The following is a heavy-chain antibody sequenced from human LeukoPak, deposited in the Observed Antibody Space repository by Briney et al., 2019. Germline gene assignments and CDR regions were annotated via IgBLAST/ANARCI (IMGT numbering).Heavy chain of an antibody. CDR3: ARGSPCNGGSCYRRFYGMDV. J-gene: IGHJ6*02. V-gene: IGHV4-59*01. D-gene: IGHD2-15*01. Sequence: SETLSLTCTVSGGSISSYYWSWIRQPLGKGLEWIGYIYYSGSTNYNPSLKSRVTISVDTSKNQFSLKLSSVTAADTAVYYCARGSPCNGGSCYRRFYGMDVWGQGTTVTVSS. CDR1: GGSISSYY. CDR2: IYYSGST.